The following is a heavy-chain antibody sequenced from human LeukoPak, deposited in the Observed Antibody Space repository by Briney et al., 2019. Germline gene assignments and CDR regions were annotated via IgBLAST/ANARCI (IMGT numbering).Heavy chain of an antibody. V-gene: IGHV3-15*07. CDR2: IKSKTDGGTT. Sequence: GGSLRLSCAASGFTFSNAWMNWVRQAPGKGLEWVGRIKSKTDGGTTDYAAPVKGRFTISRDDSKNTLYLQMNSLKTEDTAVYYCARDGEWELGHSHYFDYWGQGTLVTVSS. J-gene: IGHJ4*02. CDR1: GFTFSNAW. D-gene: IGHD1-26*01. CDR3: ARDGEWELGHSHYFDY.